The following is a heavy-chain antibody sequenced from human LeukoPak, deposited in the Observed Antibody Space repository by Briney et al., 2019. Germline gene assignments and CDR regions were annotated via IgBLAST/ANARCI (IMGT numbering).Heavy chain of an antibody. CDR2: IIPIFGTA. V-gene: IGHV1-69*01. D-gene: IGHD3-10*01. CDR1: GGTFSSYA. J-gene: IGHJ4*02. CDR3: ARVIGGSGSYYSVYYFDY. Sequence: GSSVKVSCKASGGTFSSYAISWVRQAPGQGLEWMGGIIPIFGTANYAQKFQGRVTITADESTSTAYMELRSLRSDDTAVYYCARVIGGSGSYYSVYYFDYWGQGTLVTVSS.